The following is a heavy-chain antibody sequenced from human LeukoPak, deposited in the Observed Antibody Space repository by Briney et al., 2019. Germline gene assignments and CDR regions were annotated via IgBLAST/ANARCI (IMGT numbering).Heavy chain of an antibody. V-gene: IGHV1-18*01. CDR2: ISAYNGNT. CDR1: GYTFTSYG. Sequence: ASVKVSCTASGYTFTSYGISWVRQAPGQGLEWMGWISAYNGNTNYAQKLQGRVTMTTDTSTSTAYMELRSLRSDDTAVYYCARDPRPFSSSTSDFDYWGRGTLVTVSS. CDR3: ARDPRPFSSSTSDFDY. J-gene: IGHJ4*02. D-gene: IGHD6-6*01.